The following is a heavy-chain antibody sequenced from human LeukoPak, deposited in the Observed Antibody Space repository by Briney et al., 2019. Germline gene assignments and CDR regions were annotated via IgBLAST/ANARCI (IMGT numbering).Heavy chain of an antibody. Sequence: GGSLRLSCAASGFTFSTYYMNWVRLAPGKGLEWVSVITGSSSYIYYTDSVKGRFTISRDNAKNSLFLQMNSLRDEDTAVYYCASGFSSSPYFDYWGQGTLVTVSS. V-gene: IGHV3-21*01. J-gene: IGHJ4*02. CDR3: ASGFSSSPYFDY. CDR2: ITGSSSYI. CDR1: GFTFSTYY. D-gene: IGHD6-6*01.